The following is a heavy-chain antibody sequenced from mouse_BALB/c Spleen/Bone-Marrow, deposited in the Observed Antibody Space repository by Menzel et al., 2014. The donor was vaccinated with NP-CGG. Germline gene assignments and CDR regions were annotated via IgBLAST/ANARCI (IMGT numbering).Heavy chain of an antibody. D-gene: IGHD2-1*01. Sequence: VQLQQSGAEPVKPGASVKLSCKASGYTFTSYWMHWVKQRPGQGLEWIGEIDPSDSYTNYNQKFKGKATLTVDKSSSTAYMQLSSLTSEDSAVYYCALIYYGNYDYAMDYWGQGTSVTVSS. CDR1: GYTFTSYW. J-gene: IGHJ4*01. CDR3: ALIYYGNYDYAMDY. CDR2: IDPSDSYT. V-gene: IGHV1-69*02.